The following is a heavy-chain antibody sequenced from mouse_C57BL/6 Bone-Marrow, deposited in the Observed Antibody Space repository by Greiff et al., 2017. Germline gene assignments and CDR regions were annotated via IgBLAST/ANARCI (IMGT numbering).Heavy chain of an antibody. J-gene: IGHJ3*01. CDR2: IYPSDSET. CDR3: ASSNYVVPWFAY. CDR1: GYTFTSYW. Sequence: QVQLQQPGAELVRPGSSVKLSCKASGYTFTSYWMDWVKQRPGQGLEWIGNIYPSDSETHYNQKFKDKATLTVDKSSSTAYIQLSSRTSEDSAVYYCASSNYVVPWFAYWGQGTLVTVSA. V-gene: IGHV1-61*01. D-gene: IGHD2-5*01.